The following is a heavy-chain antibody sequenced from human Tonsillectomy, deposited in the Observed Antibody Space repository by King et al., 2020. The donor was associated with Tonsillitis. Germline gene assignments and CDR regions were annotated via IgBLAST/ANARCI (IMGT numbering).Heavy chain of an antibody. V-gene: IGHV4-59*11. CDR3: ARDGSGGWSDYFDY. CDR1: GDSISSHY. CDR2: IYYTGST. J-gene: IGHJ4*02. D-gene: IGHD6-19*01. Sequence: VQLQESGPGLVKPSETLSLTCTVSGDSISSHYWSWIRQPPGKGLEWIGYIYYTGSTNYNPSLRSRVTISVHTSKNQFSLKLSSVTAADTAVYYCARDGSGGWSDYFDYWGQETLVTVSS.